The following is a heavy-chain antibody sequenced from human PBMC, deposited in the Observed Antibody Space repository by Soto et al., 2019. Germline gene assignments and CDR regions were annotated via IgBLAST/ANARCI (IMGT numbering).Heavy chain of an antibody. CDR3: ATANIHHCISTSCYFDGMDV. D-gene: IGHD2-2*01. CDR1: GGTFSSYA. CDR2: IIPIFGTA. V-gene: IGHV1-69*12. J-gene: IGHJ6*02. Sequence: QVQLVQSGAEVKKPGSSVKVSCKASGGTFSSYAISWVRQAPGQGLEWMGGIIPIFGTANYAQKFQGRVTITADESTSTAYMELSSLRSEDTAVYYCATANIHHCISTSCYFDGMDVWGQGTTVTVSS.